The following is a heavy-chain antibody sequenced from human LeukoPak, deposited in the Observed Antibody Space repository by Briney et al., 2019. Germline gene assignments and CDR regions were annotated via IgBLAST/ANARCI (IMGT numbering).Heavy chain of an antibody. CDR1: EFTFSSYS. J-gene: IGHJ4*02. V-gene: IGHV3-21*04. Sequence: GGSLRLSCAASEFTFSSYSMNWVRQAPGKGLEWVSSISSSSSYIYYADSVKGRFTISRDNAKNSLYLQMNSLRAEDTAVYYCAKVPSGSSDRFDYWGQGTLVTVSS. CDR2: ISSSSSYI. D-gene: IGHD1-26*01. CDR3: AKVPSGSSDRFDY.